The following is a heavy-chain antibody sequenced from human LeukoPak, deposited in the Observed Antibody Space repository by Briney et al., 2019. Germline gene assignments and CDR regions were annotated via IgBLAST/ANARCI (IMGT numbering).Heavy chain of an antibody. J-gene: IGHJ4*02. V-gene: IGHV3-43*02. CDR1: GFIFDEYA. CDR2: ISGDGGHP. CDR3: VKDGEYYHSGGFPFVDS. Sequence: PGGSLRLSCAASGFIFDEYAMHWVRQAPGKGLEWVSMISGDGGHPYYADSVKGRFTISRDNSKNSLYLHMTSLRPEDTAFYYCVKDGEYYHSGGFPFVDSWGQGMLVTVSS. D-gene: IGHD3-22*01.